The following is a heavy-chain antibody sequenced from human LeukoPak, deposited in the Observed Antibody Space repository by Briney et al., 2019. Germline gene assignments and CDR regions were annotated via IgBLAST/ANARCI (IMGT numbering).Heavy chain of an antibody. Sequence: GGSLRLSCAASGFTFSNAWMSWVRQAPGKGLEWVGRIKSKTDGGTTDYAAPVKGRFTISRDDSKNTLYLQMNSLKTEDTAVYYCTTGGIWTYYYDSSGYYYGDYWGQGTLVTVSS. J-gene: IGHJ4*02. CDR3: TTGGIWTYYYDSSGYYYGDY. D-gene: IGHD3-22*01. CDR2: IKSKTDGGTT. CDR1: GFTFSNAW. V-gene: IGHV3-15*01.